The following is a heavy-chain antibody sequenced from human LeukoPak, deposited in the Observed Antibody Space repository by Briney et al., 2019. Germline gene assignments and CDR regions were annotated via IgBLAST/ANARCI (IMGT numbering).Heavy chain of an antibody. CDR1: GGXIGSYY. CDR2: IYYSGHS. J-gene: IGHJ4*02. Sequence: PSETLSLTCTISGGXIGSYYCTWIRQPPGKGLEWIGYIYYSGHSNYNPSLKTRVTISVDTSKNQFSLKLTSVTAADTAVYYCARESWDTMVRGAVFDSWGQGSLVTVSS. V-gene: IGHV4-59*01. D-gene: IGHD3-10*01. CDR3: ARESWDTMVRGAVFDS.